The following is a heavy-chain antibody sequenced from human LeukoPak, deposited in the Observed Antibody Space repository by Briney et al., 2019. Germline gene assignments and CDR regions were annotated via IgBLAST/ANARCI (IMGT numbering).Heavy chain of an antibody. D-gene: IGHD3-9*01. CDR2: IWYDGSDI. Sequence: GGSLRLSCAASGFTFSSYGMHWVRQAPGKGLEWVALIWYDGSDIYYADSVKGRFIISRDNSKNTLYLQMNTLRAEDTAVYYCARGTYYDILTGESHYYGMDVWGQGTTVTVSS. CDR1: GFTFSSYG. V-gene: IGHV3-33*01. CDR3: ARGTYYDILTGESHYYGMDV. J-gene: IGHJ6*02.